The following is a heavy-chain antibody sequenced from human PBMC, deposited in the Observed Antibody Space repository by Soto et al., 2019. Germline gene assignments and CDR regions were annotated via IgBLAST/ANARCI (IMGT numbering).Heavy chain of an antibody. V-gene: IGHV1-69*06. CDR2: IIPIFGTA. CDR3: ASGYVYIIVVPAVPSRYYYSMDV. Sequence: QVQLVQSGAAVKKPGSSVKVSCKASGGTFSSYAISWVRQAPGQGLEWMGGIIPIFGTANYAQKFQGRVRITAVISTGTGQMELNSLITEDTGVYYCASGYVYIIVVPAVPSRYYYSMDVWVHGTMVTVSS. CDR1: GGTFSSYA. J-gene: IGHJ6*02. D-gene: IGHD2-2*01.